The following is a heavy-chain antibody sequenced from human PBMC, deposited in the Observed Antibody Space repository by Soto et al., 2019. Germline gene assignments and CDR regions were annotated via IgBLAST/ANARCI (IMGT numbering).Heavy chain of an antibody. J-gene: IGHJ4*02. CDR2: ISYDGSNK. V-gene: IGHV3-30-3*01. CDR1: GFTFSSYA. CDR3: ARDTGFDYSNYVGPFDY. D-gene: IGHD4-4*01. Sequence: GGSLRLSCAASGFTFSSYAMHWVRQAPGKGLEWVAVISYDGSNKYYADSVKGRFTISRDNSKNTLYLQMNSLRAEDTAVYYCARDTGFDYSNYVGPFDYWGQGTLVTVSS.